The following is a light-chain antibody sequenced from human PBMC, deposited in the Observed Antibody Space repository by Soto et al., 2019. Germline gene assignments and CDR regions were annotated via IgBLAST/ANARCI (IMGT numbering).Light chain of an antibody. CDR2: GAS. CDR1: QSVSSN. V-gene: IGKV3-15*01. J-gene: IGKJ2*01. Sequence: EIVMTQSPATLSVSPGERATLSCRASQSVSSNLAWYQQKPGQAPRLLIYGASTRATVIPARFSGSGSGTEFSLTSSSLQSEDCAVYYCQQYNNWPPITFGQGTKLEIK. CDR3: QQYNNWPPIT.